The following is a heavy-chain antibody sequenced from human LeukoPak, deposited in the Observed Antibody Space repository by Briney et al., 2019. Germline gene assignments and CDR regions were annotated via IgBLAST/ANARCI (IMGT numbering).Heavy chain of an antibody. CDR1: GFTFSSYW. Sequence: GGSLRLSCAASGFTFSSYWMSWVRQAPGKGLEWVANIKQDGSEKYYVDSVKGRFTISRDNAKNSLYLQMNSLRAEDTAVYYCARVRTTVTRFDAFDIWGQGTMVTVSS. CDR2: IKQDGSEK. CDR3: ARVRTTVTRFDAFDI. V-gene: IGHV3-7*01. D-gene: IGHD4-17*01. J-gene: IGHJ3*02.